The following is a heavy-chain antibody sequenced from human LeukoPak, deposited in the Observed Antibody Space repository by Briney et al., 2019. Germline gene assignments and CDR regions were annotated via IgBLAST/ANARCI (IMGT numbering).Heavy chain of an antibody. D-gene: IGHD6-6*01. J-gene: IGHJ6*03. CDR1: GYTFTGYY. CDR3: ASTPVLDYYYYLDV. CDR2: INPNSGGT. Sequence: ASVKVSCKASGYTFTGYYMHWVRQAPGQGLEWMGWINPNSGGTNYAQKFQGRVTMTRDTSISTAYMELSRLRSDDTAFYYCASTPVLDYYYYLDVWGKGTTVTVSS. V-gene: IGHV1-2*02.